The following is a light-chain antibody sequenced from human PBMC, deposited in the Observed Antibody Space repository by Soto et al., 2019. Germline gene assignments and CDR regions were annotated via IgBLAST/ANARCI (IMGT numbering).Light chain of an antibody. J-gene: IGKJ4*01. CDR2: DAS. Sequence: EIVMTQSPATLSVSPGDRATLSCRASQSVSSSLAWYQQIPGQAPRLLIYDASTRATGIPARFGGSGSGTEFTLTISSLQSEDFAVYYCQQYNNWPPLTFGGGTKVAIK. CDR3: QQYNNWPPLT. V-gene: IGKV3-15*01. CDR1: QSVSSS.